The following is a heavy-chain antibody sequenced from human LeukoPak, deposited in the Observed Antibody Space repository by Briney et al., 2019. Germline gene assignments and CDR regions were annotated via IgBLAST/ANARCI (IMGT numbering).Heavy chain of an antibody. V-gene: IGHV4-59*01. Sequence: SETLSLTCTASGGSISSYYWSWIRQPPGKGLEWIGYIYYSGSTNYNPSLKSRVTISVDTSENQFSLKLSSVTAADTAVYYCARGRGGDYEHWGQGTLVTVSS. J-gene: IGHJ4*02. CDR1: GGSISSYY. CDR3: ARGRGGDYEH. D-gene: IGHD2-21*02. CDR2: IYYSGST.